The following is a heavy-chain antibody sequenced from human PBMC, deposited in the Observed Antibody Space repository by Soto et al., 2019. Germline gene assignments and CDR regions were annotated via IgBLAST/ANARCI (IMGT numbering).Heavy chain of an antibody. Sequence: QITLKESGPTLVKPTQTLTLTCTFSGFSLSTSGVGVGWIRQPPGKALEWLALIYWDDDKRYSPSLKSRLTITKDTSKNQVVLTMTNMDPVDTATYYCAHRRQRPYGGYRSDSSFDYWGQGTLVTVSS. CDR3: AHRRQRPYGGYRSDSSFDY. CDR1: GFSLSTSGVG. CDR2: IYWDDDK. J-gene: IGHJ4*02. D-gene: IGHD6-19*01. V-gene: IGHV2-5*02.